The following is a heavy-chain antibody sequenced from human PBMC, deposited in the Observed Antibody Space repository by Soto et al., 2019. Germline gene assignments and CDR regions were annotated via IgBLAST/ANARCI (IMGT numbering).Heavy chain of an antibody. Sequence: ASVKVSCKASGYTFTSYYMHWVRQAPGQGLEWMGIINPSGGSTSYAQKFQGRVTMTRDTSTSTVYMELSSLRSEDTAVYYCARDGSHLPYYYYYMDVWGKGTTVTVSS. J-gene: IGHJ6*03. CDR2: INPSGGST. CDR1: GYTFTSYY. CDR3: ARDGSHLPYYYYYMDV. D-gene: IGHD3-16*02. V-gene: IGHV1-46*03.